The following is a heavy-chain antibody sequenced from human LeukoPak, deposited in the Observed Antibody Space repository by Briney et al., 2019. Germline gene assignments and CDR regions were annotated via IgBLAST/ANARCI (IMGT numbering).Heavy chain of an antibody. CDR3: ARLGWTYYFDS. CDR1: GGSISSSNYY. J-gene: IGHJ4*02. D-gene: IGHD2-15*01. V-gene: IGHV4-39*01. Sequence: SETLSLTCTVSGGSISSSNYYWGWIRQPPGKGLERIGTVYYSGSTCYNPSLKSRVTISVDTSKNQFSLKLTSVTAADTAVYYCARLGWTYYFDSWGQGTLVTVSS. CDR2: VYYSGST.